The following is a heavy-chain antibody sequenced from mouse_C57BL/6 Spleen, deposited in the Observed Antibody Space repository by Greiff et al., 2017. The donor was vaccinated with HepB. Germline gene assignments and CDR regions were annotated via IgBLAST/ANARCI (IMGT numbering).Heavy chain of an antibody. J-gene: IGHJ1*03. CDR1: GYTFTSYG. V-gene: IGHV1-81*01. CDR2: IYPRSGNT. Sequence: QVQLKQSGAELARPGASVKLSCKASGYTFTSYGISWVKQRTGQGLEWIGEIYPRSGNTYYNEKFKGKATLTADKSSSTAYMELRSLTSEDSAVYFCAREFSTTVVAPRYFDVWGTGTTVTVSS. D-gene: IGHD1-1*01. CDR3: AREFSTTVVAPRYFDV.